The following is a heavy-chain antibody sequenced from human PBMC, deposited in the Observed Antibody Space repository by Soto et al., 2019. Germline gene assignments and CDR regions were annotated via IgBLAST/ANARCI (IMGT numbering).Heavy chain of an antibody. D-gene: IGHD6-19*01. CDR1: GFTFSNYA. Sequence: GGSLRLSCTAAGFTFSNYAMTWVRQAPGKGLEWVSTISSSGGSTYYSDSVKGRFTTSRDKSANTLYLQMNSLSAEDTAVYFCAKEPPRSAGDAFDIWGQGTMVTVSS. CDR3: AKEPPRSAGDAFDI. V-gene: IGHV3-23*01. J-gene: IGHJ3*02. CDR2: ISSSGGST.